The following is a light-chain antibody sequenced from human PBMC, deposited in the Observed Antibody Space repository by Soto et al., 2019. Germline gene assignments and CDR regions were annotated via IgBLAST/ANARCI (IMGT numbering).Light chain of an antibody. CDR3: QQYNSYSRGT. CDR2: DAS. CDR1: QSVRSW. Sequence: DIQMTPSHSTLAASVGDGVTITSRASQSVRSWLAWYQQKPGRAPKLLIYDASTLESGVPSRFSGSGSGTDFTLTISSLQPDDFATYYCQQYNSYSRGTFGQGTKVDIK. V-gene: IGKV1-5*01. J-gene: IGKJ1*01.